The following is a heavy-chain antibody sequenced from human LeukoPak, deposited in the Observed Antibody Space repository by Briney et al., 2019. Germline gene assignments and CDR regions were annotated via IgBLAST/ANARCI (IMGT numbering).Heavy chain of an antibody. V-gene: IGHV1-18*01. CDR1: GDTFSIYG. CDR2: ISGYNGET. J-gene: IGHJ6*03. D-gene: IGHD3-16*01. Sequence: ASVKVSCKAVGDTFSIYGISWVRQAPGQGLEWMGWISGYNGETNYVQKFWGRVTMTTDSSTSTAYMELRSLRYDDTAVYYCAREEGGKYYYMDVWGKGTSVTVSS. CDR3: AREEGGKYYYMDV.